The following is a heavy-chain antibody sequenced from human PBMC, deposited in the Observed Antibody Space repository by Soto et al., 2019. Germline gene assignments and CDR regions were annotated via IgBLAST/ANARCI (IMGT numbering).Heavy chain of an antibody. J-gene: IGHJ6*01. CDR2: ISGSDDST. V-gene: IGHV3-23*01. Sequence: EVQLLESGGGLVQPGGSLRLSCAASGFTFNNYAMTWVRQAPGKGLEWVSTISGSDDSTYYADSVKGRLTISRDNSKNALYLQMSSLRAEDTALYYCVKDWTVDTCPCMDVWGQGTTVTVSS. D-gene: IGHD2-21*02. CDR3: VKDWTVDTCPCMDV. CDR1: GFTFNNYA.